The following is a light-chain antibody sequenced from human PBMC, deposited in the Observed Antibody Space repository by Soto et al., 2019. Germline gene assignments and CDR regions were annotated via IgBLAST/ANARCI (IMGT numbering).Light chain of an antibody. CDR3: QEYNGYSSYTNG. Sequence: DIQMTQSPATLSASVGDRLTITCRASQNVSRRLAWYQQKPGKAPKLLIYDASTLENGVHSRFSGSGSGTAFALVISGLPADDFVSYCCQEYNGYSSYTNGFGQGTKLEIK. CDR1: QNVSRR. V-gene: IGKV1-5*01. J-gene: IGKJ2*03. CDR2: DAS.